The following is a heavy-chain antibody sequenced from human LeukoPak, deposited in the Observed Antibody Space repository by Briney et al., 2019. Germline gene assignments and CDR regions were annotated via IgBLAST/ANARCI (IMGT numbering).Heavy chain of an antibody. V-gene: IGHV3-9*01. CDR1: GFTFDDYA. Sequence: GRSLRLSCAASGFTFDDYAMHWVRQAPGKGLEWVSGISWNSGSIGYADSVEGRFTISRDNAKNSLYLQMNSLRAEDTALYYCAKGNYDFWSGPVYWGQGTLVTVSS. CDR2: ISWNSGSI. J-gene: IGHJ4*02. D-gene: IGHD3-3*01. CDR3: AKGNYDFWSGPVY.